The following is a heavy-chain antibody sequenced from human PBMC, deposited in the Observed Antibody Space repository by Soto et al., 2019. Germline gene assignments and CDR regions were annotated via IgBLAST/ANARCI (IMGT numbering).Heavy chain of an antibody. Sequence: QVQLVESGGGVVQPGRSLRLSCAASGFTFSSYAMHWVRQAPGKGLGWVAVISYDGSNKYYADSVKGRFTIYRDNSKNTLYLQMNSLRAEDTAVYYCARVPSSSGRAHFDYWGQGNLVTVSS. J-gene: IGHJ4*02. CDR1: GFTFSSYA. V-gene: IGHV3-30-3*01. D-gene: IGHD2-15*01. CDR3: ARVPSSSGRAHFDY. CDR2: ISYDGSNK.